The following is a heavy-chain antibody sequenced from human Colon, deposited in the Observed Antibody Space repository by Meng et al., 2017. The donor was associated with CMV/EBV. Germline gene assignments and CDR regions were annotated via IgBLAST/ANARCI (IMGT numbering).Heavy chain of an antibody. Sequence: GGSLRLSCAASGFTFSSFAMTWVRQAPGKGLEWVSSISSSSSYIYYADSVKGRFTISRDNAKNSLYLQMNSLRAEDTAVYYCARGGQLGPYYYYGMDVWGQGTTVTVSS. J-gene: IGHJ6*02. V-gene: IGHV3-21*01. CDR3: ARGGQLGPYYYYGMDV. D-gene: IGHD6-6*01. CDR2: ISSSSSYI. CDR1: GFTFSSFA.